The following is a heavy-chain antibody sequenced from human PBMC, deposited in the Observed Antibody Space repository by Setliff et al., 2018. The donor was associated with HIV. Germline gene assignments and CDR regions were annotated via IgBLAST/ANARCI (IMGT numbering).Heavy chain of an antibody. V-gene: IGHV4-34*01. Sequence: PSETLSLTCAVYGGSFSGYYWSWIRLPPGKGLEWIGTTYYDGSTIYNPSLNSRVTMSVDTSKNQFSLTLRSLTAADTAVYYCGRWGHGYNSYDHWGQGTLVTVPQ. CDR3: GRWGHGYNSYDH. D-gene: IGHD5-12*01. CDR1: GGSFSGYY. J-gene: IGHJ4*02. CDR2: TYYDGST.